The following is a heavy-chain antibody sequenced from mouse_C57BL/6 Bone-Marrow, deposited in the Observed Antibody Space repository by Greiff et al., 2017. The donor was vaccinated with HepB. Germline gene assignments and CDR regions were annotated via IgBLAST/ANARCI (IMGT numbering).Heavy chain of an antibody. CDR1: GFTFSSYA. CDR2: ISDGGSYT. J-gene: IGHJ3*01. V-gene: IGHV5-4*01. CDR3: ARDGYYASWFAY. D-gene: IGHD2-3*01. Sequence: LVESGGGLVKPGGSLKLSCAASGFTFSSYAMSWVRQTPEKRLEWVATISDGGSYTYYPDNVKGRFTISRDNAKNNLYLQMSHLKSEDTAMYYCARDGYYASWFAYWGQGTLVTVSA.